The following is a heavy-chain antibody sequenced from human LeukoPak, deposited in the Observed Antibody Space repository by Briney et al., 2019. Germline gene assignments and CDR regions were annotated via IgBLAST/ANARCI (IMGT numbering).Heavy chain of an antibody. V-gene: IGHV1-2*02. CDR2: INPNSGGT. D-gene: IGHD5-18*01. J-gene: IGHJ4*02. CDR1: GYTFTGYY. CDR3: ARVYYGYSYGPGGY. Sequence: GASVKVSCKASGYTFTGYYMHWVRQAPGQGLEWMGWINPNSGGTNYAQKFQGRVTMTRDTSISTAYMELSRLRSDDTAVYYCARVYYGYSYGPGGYWGQGTLVTVSS.